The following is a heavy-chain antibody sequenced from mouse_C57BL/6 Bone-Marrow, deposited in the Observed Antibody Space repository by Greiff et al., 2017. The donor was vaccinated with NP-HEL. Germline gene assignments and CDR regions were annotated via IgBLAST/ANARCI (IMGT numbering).Heavy chain of an antibody. V-gene: IGHV5-17*01. J-gene: IGHJ2*01. D-gene: IGHD3-3*01. Sequence: DVMLVESGGGLVKPGGSLKLSCAASGFTFSDYGMHWVRQAPEKGLEWVAYISGGSSTIYYADTVKGRFTISRDNAKNTLFLQMTSLRSEDTAMYYCARRDFYFDYWGQGTTLTVSS. CDR1: GFTFSDYG. CDR2: ISGGSSTI. CDR3: ARRDFYFDY.